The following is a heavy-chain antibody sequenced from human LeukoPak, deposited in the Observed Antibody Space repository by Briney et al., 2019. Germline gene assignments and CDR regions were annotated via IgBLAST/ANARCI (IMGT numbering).Heavy chain of an antibody. CDR2: ISSSSSTI. Sequence: PGGSPRLSCAASGFTFSSYSMNWVRQAPGKGLEWVSYISSSSSTIYYADSVKGRFTISRDNSKNTLYLQMNSLRAEDTAVYYCARDSSGYRGSLDYWGQGTLVTVSS. CDR1: GFTFSSYS. V-gene: IGHV3-48*01. D-gene: IGHD3-22*01. J-gene: IGHJ4*02. CDR3: ARDSSGYRGSLDY.